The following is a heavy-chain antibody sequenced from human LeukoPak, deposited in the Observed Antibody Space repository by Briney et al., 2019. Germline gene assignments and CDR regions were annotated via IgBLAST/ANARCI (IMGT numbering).Heavy chain of an antibody. CDR2: ISGSGGST. D-gene: IGHD2-2*01. J-gene: IGHJ4*02. V-gene: IGHV3-23*01. Sequence: PGGSLRLSCAASGFTFSSYAMSWVRQAPGKGLEWVSAISGSGGSTYYAGSVKGRFTISRDNSKNTLYLQMNSLRAEDTAVYYCAKGGRYCSSTSCSPPDYWGQGTLVTVSS. CDR3: AKGGRYCSSTSCSPPDY. CDR1: GFTFSSYA.